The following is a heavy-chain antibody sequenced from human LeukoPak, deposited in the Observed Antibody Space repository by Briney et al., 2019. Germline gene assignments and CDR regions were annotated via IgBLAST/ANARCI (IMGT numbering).Heavy chain of an antibody. Sequence: GASVKVSCKASGYTFTGYYMHWGRHAPGQGLGWMGWINPNSGGTNYAQTFQGRVTMTRDTSINTAYMELSRLTSDDTAVYYCARDRSGNNWFDPWGQGTLVTVSS. CDR3: ARDRSGNNWFDP. J-gene: IGHJ5*02. CDR1: GYTFTGYY. CDR2: INPNSGGT. V-gene: IGHV1-2*02. D-gene: IGHD3-22*01.